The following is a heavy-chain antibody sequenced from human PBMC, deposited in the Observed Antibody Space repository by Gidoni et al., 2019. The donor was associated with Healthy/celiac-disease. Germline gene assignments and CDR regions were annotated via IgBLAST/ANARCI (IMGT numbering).Heavy chain of an antibody. CDR2: ISSNGGST. CDR1: GFTFSSYA. Sequence: EVQLVESGGGLVQPGGSLRLSCAASGFTFSSYAMHWVRQAPGKGLEYVSAISSNGGSTYYANSVKGRFTISRDNSKNTLYLQMGSLRAEDMAVYYCARDMTYYDSSGSVDAFDIWGQGTMVTVSS. J-gene: IGHJ3*02. D-gene: IGHD3-22*01. V-gene: IGHV3-64*01. CDR3: ARDMTYYDSSGSVDAFDI.